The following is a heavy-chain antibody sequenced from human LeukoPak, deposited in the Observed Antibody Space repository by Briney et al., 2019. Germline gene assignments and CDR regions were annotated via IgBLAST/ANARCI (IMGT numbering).Heavy chain of an antibody. D-gene: IGHD1-26*01. CDR2: IYSGGST. CDR3: ARDGDSGSQDAFDI. J-gene: IGHJ3*02. Sequence: PGGSLRLSCAASGFTVSSNYMSWVRQAPGKGLEWVSVIYSGGSTYYADSVKGRFSISRDNSKNTLYLQMNSLRAEDTAVYYCARDGDSGSQDAFDIWGQGTMVTVSS. CDR1: GFTVSSNY. V-gene: IGHV3-66*02.